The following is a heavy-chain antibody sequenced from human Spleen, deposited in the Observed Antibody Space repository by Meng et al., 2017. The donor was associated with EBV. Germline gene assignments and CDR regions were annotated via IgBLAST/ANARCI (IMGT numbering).Heavy chain of an antibody. D-gene: IGHD4/OR15-4a*01. CDR2: INGYNGNT. V-gene: IGHV1-18*01. Sequence: QVQQVQSGPEKKKPGASVRVSCKASGYSFSSYSLTWVRQAPGQGPEWMGWINGYNGNTNYAQRFQDRVTMTTDTSTSTAYMELKSLRSDDTAVYYCARGGATYPRYWGQGALVTVFS. CDR1: GYSFSSYS. CDR3: ARGGATYPRY. J-gene: IGHJ4*02.